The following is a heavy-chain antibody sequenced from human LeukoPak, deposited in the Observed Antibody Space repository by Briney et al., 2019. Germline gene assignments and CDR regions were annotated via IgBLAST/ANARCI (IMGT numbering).Heavy chain of an antibody. J-gene: IGHJ5*02. CDR1: GFTFSSYG. CDR3: AKFLTTGAFDH. CDR2: ISYDGSNK. Sequence: GGSLRLSCAASGFTFSSYGMHWVRQAPGKGLEWVAVISYDGSNKYYADSVKGRFTISRDNSKNTLYLQMNSLRAEDTAVYYCAKFLTTGAFDHWGQGTLVTVSS. D-gene: IGHD4-17*01. V-gene: IGHV3-30*18.